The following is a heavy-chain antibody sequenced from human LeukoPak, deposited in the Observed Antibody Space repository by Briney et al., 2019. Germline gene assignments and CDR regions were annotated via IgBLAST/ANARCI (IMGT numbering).Heavy chain of an antibody. Sequence: GGSLRLSCAVYRFTFSSYGMQWVGQAPGKWLEWLSFIRYDGRSKYYVVSVAGRFTMCRDNSKNTLYLQMNSLRVEDTAVYYCAKDQDLYCSGGSCYSTLDYWGQGTLVTVSS. D-gene: IGHD2-15*01. CDR2: IRYDGRSK. CDR3: AKDQDLYCSGGSCYSTLDY. V-gene: IGHV3-30*02. CDR1: RFTFSSYG. J-gene: IGHJ4*02.